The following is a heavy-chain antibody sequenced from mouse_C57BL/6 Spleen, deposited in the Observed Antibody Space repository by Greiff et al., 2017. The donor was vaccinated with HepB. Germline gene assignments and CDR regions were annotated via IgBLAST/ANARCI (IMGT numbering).Heavy chain of an antibody. V-gene: IGHV1-53*01. Sequence: QVQLQQPGTELVKPGASVKLSCKASGYTFTSYWMHWVKQRPGQGLEWIGNINPSNGGTNYNEKFQSKATLTVDKSSSTAYMQLSSLTSEDSAVYYCARPFYYYGSSYDYAMDYWGQGTSVTVSS. CDR2: INPSNGGT. CDR3: ARPFYYYGSSYDYAMDY. D-gene: IGHD1-1*01. CDR1: GYTFTSYW. J-gene: IGHJ4*01.